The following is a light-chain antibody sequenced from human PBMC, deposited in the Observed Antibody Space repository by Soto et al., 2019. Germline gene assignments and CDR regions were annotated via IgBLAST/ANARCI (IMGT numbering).Light chain of an antibody. CDR2: DAS. J-gene: IGKJ1*01. Sequence: IHMTQSTSTLPASVGDRVTITCRASQSISNWLAWYQQKPGKAPNLLIYDASSLQSGVPSRFSGSGFGTEFTLTISSLQPGDFATYYCQQYSSPSTFGQGTKVDIK. V-gene: IGKV1-5*01. CDR3: QQYSSPST. CDR1: QSISNW.